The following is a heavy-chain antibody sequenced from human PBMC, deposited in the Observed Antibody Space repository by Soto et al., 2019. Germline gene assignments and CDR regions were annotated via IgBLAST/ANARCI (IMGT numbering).Heavy chain of an antibody. Sequence: SQTLSLTCAISGDSVSSNSAAWNWIRQSPSRGLEWLGRTYYRSKWYNDYAVSVKSRITVNPDTSKNQFSLQLNSVTPEDTAVYYCARDRYFGGSYYYYGMDVWGQGTTVTVSS. D-gene: IGHD3-9*01. V-gene: IGHV6-1*01. CDR2: TYYRSKWYN. CDR3: ARDRYFGGSYYYYGMDV. J-gene: IGHJ6*02. CDR1: GDSVSSNSAA.